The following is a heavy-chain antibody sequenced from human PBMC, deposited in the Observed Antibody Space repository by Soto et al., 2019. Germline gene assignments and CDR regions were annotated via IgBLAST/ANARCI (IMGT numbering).Heavy chain of an antibody. D-gene: IGHD6-19*01. J-gene: IGHJ5*02. Sequence: KASETLSLTCAVSGYSISSGYYWGWIRQPPGKGLEWIGSIYHSGSTYYNPSLKSRVTISVDTSKNQFSLKLSSVTAADTAVYYCARVMGIAVAGTWFDPWGQGTLVTVSS. CDR1: GYSISSGYY. CDR2: IYHSGST. V-gene: IGHV4-38-2*01. CDR3: ARVMGIAVAGTWFDP.